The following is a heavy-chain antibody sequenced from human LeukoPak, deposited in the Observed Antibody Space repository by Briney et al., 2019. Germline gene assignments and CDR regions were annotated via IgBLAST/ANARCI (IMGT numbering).Heavy chain of an antibody. J-gene: IGHJ4*02. V-gene: IGHV1-2*02. D-gene: IGHD3-10*01. Sequence: ASVKVSCKASGYTFSDYYTLWVRQVPGQGFEWMGWINPNDGDTRYAQKFQGRVTMTSDISINTAYMELSRLTSDDTAVYYCTRDPIITLVRLQPDYWGQGTLVTVPS. CDR1: GYTFSDYY. CDR2: INPNDGDT. CDR3: TRDPIITLVRLQPDY.